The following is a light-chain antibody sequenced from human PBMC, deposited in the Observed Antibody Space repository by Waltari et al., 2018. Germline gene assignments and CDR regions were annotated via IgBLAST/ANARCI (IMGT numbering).Light chain of an antibody. CDR2: GAS. Sequence: EILMTQSPATLSVSPGERATLSCRASQSVRSNLAWYQQNPGQAPRLLIYGASSRATGIPARFSGSGSGTEFTLTISSLQSEDFAVYYCQQYNTWLRGTFGQGTKVEIK. V-gene: IGKV3-15*01. CDR1: QSVRSN. J-gene: IGKJ1*01. CDR3: QQYNTWLRGT.